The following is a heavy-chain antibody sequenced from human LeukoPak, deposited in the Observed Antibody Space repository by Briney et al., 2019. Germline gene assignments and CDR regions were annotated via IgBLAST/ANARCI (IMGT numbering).Heavy chain of an antibody. CDR3: ARYQEAYSSSWSY. Sequence: PSETLSLTCAVYGGSFSGYYWSWIRQPPGKGLEWIGEINHSGSTNYNPSLKSRVTISVDTSKNQFSLKLSSVTAADTAMYYCARYQEAYSSSWSYWGQGTLVTVSS. J-gene: IGHJ4*02. V-gene: IGHV4-34*01. D-gene: IGHD6-13*01. CDR1: GGSFSGYY. CDR2: INHSGST.